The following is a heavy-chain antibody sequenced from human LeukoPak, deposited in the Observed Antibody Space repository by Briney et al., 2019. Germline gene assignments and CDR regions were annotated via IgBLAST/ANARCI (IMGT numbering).Heavy chain of an antibody. Sequence: SESLSLTCTVSGDSMNSHYWSWIRQPPGKGLEWDGYISYIGSTNYNPSLKRRVTTTVDTSKNQFSLKLSSVTAAETAVYYCTRDPTTLPKGLDIWGKGTMVTVSS. V-gene: IGHV4-59*11. J-gene: IGHJ3*02. CDR2: ISYIGST. CDR3: TRDPTTLPKGLDI. CDR1: GDSMNSHY. D-gene: IGHD4-17*01.